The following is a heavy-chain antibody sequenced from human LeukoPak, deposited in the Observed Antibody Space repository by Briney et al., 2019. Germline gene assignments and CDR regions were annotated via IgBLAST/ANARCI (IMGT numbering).Heavy chain of an antibody. CDR2: INPSGGST. CDR1: GYTFTSYY. D-gene: IGHD6-13*01. CDR3: ARDPHRSSWYDY. V-gene: IGHV1-46*01. Sequence: GASVTVSCTASGYTFTSYYMHWVRQAPGQGLEWMGIINPSGGSTSYAQKFQGRVTMTRDTSTSTVYMEMSSLRSEDTAVYYCARDPHRSSWYDYSGQGTLCTVSS. J-gene: IGHJ4*02.